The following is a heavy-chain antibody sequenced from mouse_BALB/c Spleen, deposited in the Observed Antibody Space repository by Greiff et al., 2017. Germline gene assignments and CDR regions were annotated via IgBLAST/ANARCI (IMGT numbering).Heavy chain of an antibody. V-gene: IGHV6-6*02. Sequence: EVMLVESGGGLVQPGGSMKLSCVASGFTFSNYWMNWVRQSPEKGLEWVAEIRLKSNNYATHYAESVKGRFTISRDDSKSSVYLQMNNLRAEDTGIYYCTRQYGNYAYYAMDYWGQGTSVTVSS. J-gene: IGHJ4*01. CDR2: IRLKSNNYAT. CDR3: TRQYGNYAYYAMDY. CDR1: GFTFSNYW. D-gene: IGHD2-10*02.